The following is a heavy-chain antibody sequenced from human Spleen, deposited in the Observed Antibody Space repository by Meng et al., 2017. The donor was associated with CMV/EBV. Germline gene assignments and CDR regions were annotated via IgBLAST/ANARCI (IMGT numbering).Heavy chain of an antibody. CDR2: IRYDGTNK. CDR3: ARDLWDGSGSFPSHY. CDR1: GFSFSTYG. J-gene: IGHJ4*02. V-gene: IGHV3-30*02. D-gene: IGHD3-10*01. Sequence: GESLKISCAASGFSFSTYGMHWVRQTPGRGLEWVAFIRYDGTNKYYADSVKGRFTISRDNSKNTLYLQMNSLRAEDTAVYYCARDLWDGSGSFPSHYWGQGTLVTVSS.